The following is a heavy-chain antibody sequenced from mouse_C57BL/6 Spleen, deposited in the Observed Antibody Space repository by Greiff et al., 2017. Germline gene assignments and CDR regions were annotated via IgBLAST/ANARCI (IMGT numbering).Heavy chain of an antibody. CDR2: ISYDGSN. CDR3: ARVGYDPYFDY. D-gene: IGHD6-5*01. CDR1: GYSITSGYY. V-gene: IGHV3-6*01. Sequence: EVQLVESGPGLVKPSQSLSLTCSVTGYSITSGYYWNWVRQFPGNKLEWMGYISYDGSNNYNPSLKNRISITRDTSKNQFFLKLNSVTTEDTATYYCARVGYDPYFDYWGQGTTLTVSS. J-gene: IGHJ2*01.